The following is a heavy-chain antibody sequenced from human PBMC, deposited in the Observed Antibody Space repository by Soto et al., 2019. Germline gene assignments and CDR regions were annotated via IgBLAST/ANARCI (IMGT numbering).Heavy chain of an antibody. CDR2: IYYSGST. Sequence: QVQLQESGPGLVKPSETLSLTCTVSGGSISSYYWSWIRQPPGKGLEWVGYIYYSGSTNYNPSLRSRVTISVDTSKNQFSLKLSSVTAADTAVYYCARGGAPYNWFDPWGQGTLVTVSS. D-gene: IGHD3-16*01. V-gene: IGHV4-59*01. CDR1: GGSISSYY. J-gene: IGHJ5*02. CDR3: ARGGAPYNWFDP.